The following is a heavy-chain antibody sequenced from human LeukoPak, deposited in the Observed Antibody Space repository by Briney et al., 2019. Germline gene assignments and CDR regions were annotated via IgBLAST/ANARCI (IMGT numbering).Heavy chain of an antibody. CDR3: ARVTKQDAFDI. Sequence: PGGSLRLSCAASAFTFSSYWMSWVRQAPGKGLEWVANIKQDGSEKYYVDSVKGRFTISRDNAKNSLYLQMNSLRAEDTAVYYCARVTKQDAFDIWGQGTMVTVSS. V-gene: IGHV3-7*01. CDR1: AFTFSSYW. CDR2: IKQDGSEK. D-gene: IGHD3-3*01. J-gene: IGHJ3*02.